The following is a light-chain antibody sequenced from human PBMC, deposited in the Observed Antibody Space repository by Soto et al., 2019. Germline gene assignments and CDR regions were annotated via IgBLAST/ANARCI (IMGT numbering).Light chain of an antibody. V-gene: IGKV3-15*01. CDR3: QQYNNWPLT. J-gene: IGKJ4*01. Sequence: EVVMTQSPGTLSVSPGERATLSCRASQSVNNKLAWYQQKRGQAPRLLMYSAYIRATGIPARFSGSGSGTEFTLTISSMQSEDFALYYCQQYNNWPLTFGGGTKVEIK. CDR1: QSVNNK. CDR2: SAY.